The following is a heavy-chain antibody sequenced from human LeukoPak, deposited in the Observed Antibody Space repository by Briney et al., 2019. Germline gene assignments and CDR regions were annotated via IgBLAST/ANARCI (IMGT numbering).Heavy chain of an antibody. CDR1: GYSFTSDW. V-gene: IGHV5-51*01. J-gene: IGHJ5*02. CDR2: IYPGDSDT. Sequence: GESLKISCKGSGYSFTSDWIGWVRQMPGKGLEWMGIIYPGDSDTRYSPSFQGQVTISADKSISTAYLQWSSLKASDSAMYYCARLPYCGSDCYPNWFDPWGQGTLVTVSS. CDR3: ARLPYCGSDCYPNWFDP. D-gene: IGHD2-21*02.